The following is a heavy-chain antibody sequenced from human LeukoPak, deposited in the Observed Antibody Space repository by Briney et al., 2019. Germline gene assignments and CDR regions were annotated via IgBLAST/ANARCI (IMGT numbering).Heavy chain of an antibody. CDR3: ATDRRGNNLDHDN. J-gene: IGHJ4*02. Sequence: SETLSLTCGVSGYSISRGYYWGWIRQPPGKGLEWIGSIHHGGTTYYNPSLKSRVTILVYTPKNEVSLKLSSVTAADTAVYYCATDRRGNNLDHDNWGQGTLVTVSS. D-gene: IGHD1/OR15-1a*01. CDR1: GYSISRGYY. V-gene: IGHV4-38-2*02. CDR2: IHHGGTT.